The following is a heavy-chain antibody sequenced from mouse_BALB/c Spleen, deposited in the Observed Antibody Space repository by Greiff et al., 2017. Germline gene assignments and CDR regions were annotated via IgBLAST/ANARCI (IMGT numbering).Heavy chain of an antibody. Sequence: VQLQQSGPGLVKPSQSLSLTCTVTGYSITSDYAWNWIRQFPGNKLEWMGYISYSGSTSYNPSLKSRISITRDTSKNQFFLQLNSVTTEDTATYYCARSETGFAYWGQGTLVTVSA. CDR2: ISYSGST. J-gene: IGHJ3*01. D-gene: IGHD4-1*01. V-gene: IGHV3-2*02. CDR1: GYSITSDYA. CDR3: ARSETGFAY.